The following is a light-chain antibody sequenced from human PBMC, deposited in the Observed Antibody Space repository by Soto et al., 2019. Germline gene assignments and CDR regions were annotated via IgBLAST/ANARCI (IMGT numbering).Light chain of an antibody. J-gene: IGKJ1*01. CDR3: QQYNNWPWT. V-gene: IGKV3D-15*01. CDR2: GAS. Sequence: EIVMTQSQATLSLSPGERATLSCRARQSVSSNLAWYQQKHGQAPRLLIYGASTRATGIPDRFSGSGSGKEFTITISSLQYEDFAVYYCQQYNNWPWTFGQGTKVDIK. CDR1: QSVSSN.